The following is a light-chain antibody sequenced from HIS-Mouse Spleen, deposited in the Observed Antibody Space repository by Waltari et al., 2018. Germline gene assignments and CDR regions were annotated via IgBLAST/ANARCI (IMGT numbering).Light chain of an antibody. CDR1: SSDVGGYNY. J-gene: IGLJ2*01. CDR3: SSYTSSSNVV. CDR2: EVS. Sequence: QSALTQPASVSGSPGQSITISCTGTSSDVGGYNYVSWYQQHPGKAPKLMIYEVSNRPSGVASRFAGSKSGNTASLTISGLQAEDEADYYCSSYTSSSNVVFGGGTKLTVL. V-gene: IGLV2-14*01.